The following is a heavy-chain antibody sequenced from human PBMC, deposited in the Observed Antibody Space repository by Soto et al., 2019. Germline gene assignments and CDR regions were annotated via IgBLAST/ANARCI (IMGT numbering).Heavy chain of an antibody. CDR2: ISYDGSNK. CDR3: AKNLRFLEWLMTYYYYGMDV. CDR1: GFTFSSYG. V-gene: IGHV3-30*18. Sequence: PGGSLRLSCAASGFTFSSYGMHWVRQAPGKGLEWVAVISYDGSNKYYADSVKGRFTISRDNSKNTLYLQMNSLRAEDTAVYYCAKNLRFLEWLMTYYYYGMDVWGQGTTVTVSS. J-gene: IGHJ6*02. D-gene: IGHD3-3*01.